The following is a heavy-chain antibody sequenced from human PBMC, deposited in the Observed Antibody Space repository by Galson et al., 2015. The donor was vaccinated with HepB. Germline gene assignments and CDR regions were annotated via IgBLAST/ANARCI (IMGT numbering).Heavy chain of an antibody. D-gene: IGHD3-22*01. J-gene: IGHJ4*02. Sequence: SVKVSCKASGYTFTSYAMHWVRQAPGQRLEWMGWINAGNGNTKYSQKFQGRVTITRDTSASTAYMELSSPRSEDTAVYYCARDRYDSSGLGGYWGQGTLVTVSS. CDR1: GYTFTSYA. CDR3: ARDRYDSSGLGGY. V-gene: IGHV1-3*01. CDR2: INAGNGNT.